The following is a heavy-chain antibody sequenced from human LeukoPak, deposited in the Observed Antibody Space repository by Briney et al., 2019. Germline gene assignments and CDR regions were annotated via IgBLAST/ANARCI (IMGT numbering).Heavy chain of an antibody. CDR3: ARVSDSGHPLVAYYYGMDV. D-gene: IGHD2-21*01. CDR2: ISYDGSNK. CDR1: GFTFSSYA. V-gene: IGHV3-30*04. J-gene: IGHJ6*02. Sequence: GGSLRLSCAASGFTFSSYAMHWVRQAPGKGPEWVAVISYDGSNKYYADPVKGRFTISRDNSKNTLYLQMNSLRAEDTAVYYCARVSDSGHPLVAYYYGMDVWGQGTTVTVSS.